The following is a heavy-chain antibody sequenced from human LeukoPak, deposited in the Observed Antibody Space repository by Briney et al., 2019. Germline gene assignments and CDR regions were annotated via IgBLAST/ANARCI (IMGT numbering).Heavy chain of an antibody. CDR3: AKDHGSTSFHWFDP. D-gene: IGHD2-2*01. CDR2: ISGSGGST. Sequence: GRSLRPSCAASGFTFSSYAMSWVRQAPGKGLEWVSAISGSGGSTYYADSVKGRFTISRDNSKNTLYLQMNSLRAEDTAVYYCAKDHGSTSFHWFDPWGQGTLVTVSS. CDR1: GFTFSSYA. J-gene: IGHJ5*02. V-gene: IGHV3-23*01.